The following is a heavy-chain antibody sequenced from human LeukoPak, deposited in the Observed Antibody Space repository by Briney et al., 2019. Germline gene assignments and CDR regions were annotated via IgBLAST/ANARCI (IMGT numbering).Heavy chain of an antibody. J-gene: IGHJ5*02. CDR3: ARVATVTSNWFDP. D-gene: IGHD4-11*01. V-gene: IGHV1-2*02. CDR2: INPNSGGT. Sequence: ASVKVSCKASGYTFTSYGISWVRQAPGQGLEWMGWINPNSGGTNYPQKFQGRVTMTRDTSISTAYMELSRLRSDDTAVYYCARVATVTSNWFDPWGQGTLVTVSS. CDR1: GYTFTSYG.